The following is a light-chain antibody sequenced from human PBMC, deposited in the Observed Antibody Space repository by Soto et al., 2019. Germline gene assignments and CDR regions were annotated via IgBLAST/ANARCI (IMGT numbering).Light chain of an antibody. J-gene: IGKJ2*01. V-gene: IGKV3-20*01. CDR3: QQYGSSPPLMYT. CDR1: QSVSSSR. CDR2: GAS. Sequence: EIMLTQSPGTLSLSPGERATLSCRASQSVSSSRLAWYQQKPGQAPRLLIYGASSRATGIPYRCSGSGSETDFTLTISRLEPEAFAAYYCQQYGSSPPLMYTFGQWTKLEIK.